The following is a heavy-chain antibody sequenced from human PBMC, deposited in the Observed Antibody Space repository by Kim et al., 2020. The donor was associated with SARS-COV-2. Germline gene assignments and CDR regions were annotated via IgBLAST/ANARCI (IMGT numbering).Heavy chain of an antibody. V-gene: IGHV4-39*07. CDR3: ARAVYRSGSSMFDN. D-gene: IGHD3-10*01. Sequence: SETLSLTCTVSGDSMSSNFWGWVRQYPGKGLEWIGTISHSGSPYYNPSLRGRVTISLDTSKTQFSLKQTSVTAADTAVYYCARAVYRSGSSMFDNWGQGTLVTVSS. J-gene: IGHJ4*02. CDR1: GDSMSSNF. CDR2: ISHSGSP.